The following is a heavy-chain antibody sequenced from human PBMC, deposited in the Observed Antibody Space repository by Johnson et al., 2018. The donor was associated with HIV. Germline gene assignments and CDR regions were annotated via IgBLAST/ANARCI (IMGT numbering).Heavy chain of an antibody. CDR2: IKSKTDGETT. D-gene: IGHD1-1*01. Sequence: VQLVESGGGLVKAGGSLRLSCAASGFSFSNAWMSWVRQAPGKGLEWVGRIKSKTDGETTDYAAPVKGRFTTSRDDSKNTLYRQMNSLKTEDTAMYYCTTDPGWNGYHALDGWGQGTMVTVSS. V-gene: IGHV3-15*01. CDR3: TTDPGWNGYHALDG. CDR1: GFSFSNAW. J-gene: IGHJ3*01.